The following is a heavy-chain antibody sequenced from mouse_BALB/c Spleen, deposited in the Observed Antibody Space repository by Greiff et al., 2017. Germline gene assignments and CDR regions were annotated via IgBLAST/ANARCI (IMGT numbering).Heavy chain of an antibody. CDR1: GFTFSSYT. J-gene: IGHJ3*01. Sequence: EVMLVESGGGLVQPGGSLKLSCAASGFTFSSYTMSWVRQTPEKRLEWVAYISNGGGSTYYPDTVKGRFTISRDNAKSTLYLQMSSLKSEDTAMYYCARPYGNYVWFAYWGQGTLVTVSA. CDR3: ARPYGNYVWFAY. CDR2: ISNGGGST. V-gene: IGHV5-12-2*01. D-gene: IGHD2-1*01.